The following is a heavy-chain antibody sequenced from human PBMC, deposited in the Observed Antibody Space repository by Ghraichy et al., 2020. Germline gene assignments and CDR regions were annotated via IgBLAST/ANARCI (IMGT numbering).Heavy chain of an antibody. CDR3: AKVKDYYYYGMDV. J-gene: IGHJ6*04. Sequence: GGSLRVSCAASGFTFSSYAMSWVRQAPGKGLEWVSAISSSGYSTYYAESVKGRFTISRDNSKNTLHLQMNSLRAEDTAVYYCAKVKDYYYYGMDVWGKGTTVTVAS. CDR2: ISSSGYST. V-gene: IGHV3-23*01. D-gene: IGHD3-22*01. CDR1: GFTFSSYA.